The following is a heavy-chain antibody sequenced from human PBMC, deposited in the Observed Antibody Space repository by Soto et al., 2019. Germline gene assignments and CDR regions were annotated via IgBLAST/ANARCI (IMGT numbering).Heavy chain of an antibody. V-gene: IGHV4-31*02. CDR2: IYYSGST. J-gene: IGHJ6*02. CDR1: GGSISSGGYY. D-gene: IGHD3-3*01. CDR3: AREGYDGTGPYYYYGMDV. Sequence: SETLSLTCTVSGGSISSGGYYWSWIRQHPGKGLEWIGYIYYSGSTYYNPSLKSRVTISVDTSKNQFSLKLSSVTAADMAVYYCAREGYDGTGPYYYYGMDVWGQGTTVTVSS.